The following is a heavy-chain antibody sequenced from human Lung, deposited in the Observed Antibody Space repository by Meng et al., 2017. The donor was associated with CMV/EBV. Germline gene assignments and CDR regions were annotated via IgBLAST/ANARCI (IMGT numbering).Heavy chain of an antibody. J-gene: IGHJ4*02. Sequence: SCAAAGFTFSSDWMHSVRQAPGKGRVWVSRINSDESRTSDADSVKGRFTISRDNAKNKLYLQMNSLRAEDTAVYYCARDSQVGAAPFDYLVQGNXVTVSS. V-gene: IGHV3-74*01. CDR2: INSDESRT. CDR3: ARDSQVGAAPFDY. CDR1: GFTFSSDW. D-gene: IGHD1-26*01.